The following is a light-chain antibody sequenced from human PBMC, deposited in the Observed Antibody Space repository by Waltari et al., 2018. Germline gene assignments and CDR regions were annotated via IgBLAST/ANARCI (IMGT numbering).Light chain of an antibody. Sequence: DIVMPQSPLSLPVTPGEPASIPCRSSQSLLHSNGYNYLDWYLQKPGQSPQLLIYLGSNRASGVPDRFSGSGSGTDFTLKISRVEAEDVGVYYCMQALQTPRTFGGGTKVEIK. CDR2: LGS. CDR1: QSLLHSNGYNY. J-gene: IGKJ4*01. CDR3: MQALQTPRT. V-gene: IGKV2-28*01.